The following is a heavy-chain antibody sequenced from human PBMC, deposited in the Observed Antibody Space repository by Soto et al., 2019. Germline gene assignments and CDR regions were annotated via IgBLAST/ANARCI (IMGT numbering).Heavy chain of an antibody. J-gene: IGHJ4*02. CDR1: GGPISSYY. CDR3: ARRYGGNFDY. CDR2: IYYSGST. Sequence: QVQLQESGPGLVKPSETLSLTCTVSGGPISSYYWSWIRQPPGKGLEWIGYIYYSGSTNYNPSLXRXVXIXLDTPKNQFSLKLSSVTAADTAVYYCARRYGGNFDYWGQGTLVTVSS. V-gene: IGHV4-59*01. D-gene: IGHD3-16*01.